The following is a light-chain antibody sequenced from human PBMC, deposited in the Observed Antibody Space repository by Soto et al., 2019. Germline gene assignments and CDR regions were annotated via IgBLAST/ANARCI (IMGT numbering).Light chain of an antibody. Sequence: DIVMTQTPQSLSVTPGEPASISCRSSQSLLDSDDGNTYLDWYLQKPGQSPQVLIYMLSYRASVVPDRFSGIGSGTDFTLKISRVEADDVGIYYCMQRIEFPSTFAGGTKVELK. CDR3: MQRIEFPST. CDR1: QSLLDSDDGNTY. CDR2: MLS. J-gene: IGKJ4*01. V-gene: IGKV2-40*01.